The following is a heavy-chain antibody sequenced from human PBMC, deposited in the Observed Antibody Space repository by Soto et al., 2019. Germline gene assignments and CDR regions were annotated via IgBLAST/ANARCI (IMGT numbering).Heavy chain of an antibody. D-gene: IGHD2-21*02. V-gene: IGHV1-69*13. J-gene: IGHJ4*02. CDR2: IIPIFGTA. CDR1: GGTFSSYA. Sequence: SVKVSCKASGGTFSSYAISWVRQAPGQGLEWMGGIIPIFGTANYAQKFQGRVTITADESTSTAYMELSSLRSEDTAVYYCARGGPAYCGGDCYSVVDYWGQGTLVTVSS. CDR3: ARGGPAYCGGDCYSVVDY.